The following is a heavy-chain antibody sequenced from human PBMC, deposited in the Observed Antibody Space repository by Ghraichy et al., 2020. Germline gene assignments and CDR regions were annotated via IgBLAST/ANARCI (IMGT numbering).Heavy chain of an antibody. D-gene: IGHD6-19*01. J-gene: IGHJ6*02. CDR3: AREYSSGWYYYYYGMDV. CDR2: MNPNSGNT. V-gene: IGHV1-8*03. Sequence: ASVKVSCKASGYTFTSYDINWVRQATGQGLEWMGWMNPNSGNTGYAQKFQGRVTITRNTSISTAYMELSSLRSEDTAVYYCAREYSSGWYYYYYGMDVWGQGTTVTVSS. CDR1: GYTFTSYD.